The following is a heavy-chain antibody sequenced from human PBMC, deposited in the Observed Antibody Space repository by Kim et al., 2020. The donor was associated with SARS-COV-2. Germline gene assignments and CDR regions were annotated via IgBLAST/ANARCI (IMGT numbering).Heavy chain of an antibody. D-gene: IGHD1-1*01. CDR1: GGSISSGSYY. Sequence: SETLSLTCTVSGGSISSGSYYWSWIRQPAGKGLEWIGRIYTSGSTNYNPSLKSRVTISVDTSKNQFSLKLSSVTAADTAVYYCARDVPGYGTGPGWWYFDLWGRGTLVTVSS. CDR2: IYTSGST. V-gene: IGHV4-61*02. J-gene: IGHJ2*01. CDR3: ARDVPGYGTGPGWWYFDL.